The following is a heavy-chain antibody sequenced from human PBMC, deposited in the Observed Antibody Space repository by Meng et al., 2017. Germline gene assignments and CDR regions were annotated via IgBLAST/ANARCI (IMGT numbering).Heavy chain of an antibody. CDR3: ARGIKDPTYYFDY. J-gene: IGHJ4*01. CDR2: INHSGST. Sequence: SETLSLTCAVYGGSFSGYYWSWIRQPPGKGLEWIGEINHSGSTNYNPSLKSRVTISVDTSKNQFSLKLSSVTAADTAVYYCARGIKDPTYYFDYWGPG. CDR1: GGSFSGYY. V-gene: IGHV4-34*01.